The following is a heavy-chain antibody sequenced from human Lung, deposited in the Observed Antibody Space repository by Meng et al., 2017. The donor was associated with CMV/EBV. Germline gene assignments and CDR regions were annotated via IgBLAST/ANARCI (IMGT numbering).Heavy chain of an antibody. CDR3: ARRRGGSSWGDFDY. CDR1: GYTFTSYD. V-gene: IGHV1-8*01. Sequence: ASXXVSXKASGYTFTSYDINWVQQATGQGLEWMGWMNPNSGNTGYAQNFQGRVTMTRNTSISTVYMELSGLRSEDTAVYYCARRRGGSSWGDFDYWGQGKXVNGAS. J-gene: IGHJ4*02. CDR2: MNPNSGNT. D-gene: IGHD6-6*01.